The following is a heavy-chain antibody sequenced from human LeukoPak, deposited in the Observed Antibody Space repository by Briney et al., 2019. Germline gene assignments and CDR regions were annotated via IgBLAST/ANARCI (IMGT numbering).Heavy chain of an antibody. D-gene: IGHD3-10*01. Sequence: GGSLRLSCAASGFTFTSYWMIWVRQTPGKGLEWVASIKQDGSEKYYVDSVKGRFTISRDSAKNSLYLQMNSLRAEDTAVYYCARVYYYDSGSRSFDYWGQGTLVTVSS. CDR1: GFTFTSYW. CDR2: IKQDGSEK. V-gene: IGHV3-7*02. CDR3: ARVYYYDSGSRSFDY. J-gene: IGHJ4*02.